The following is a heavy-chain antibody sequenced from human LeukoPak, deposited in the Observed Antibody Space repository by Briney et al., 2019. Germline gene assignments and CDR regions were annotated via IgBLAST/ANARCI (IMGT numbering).Heavy chain of an antibody. CDR1: GFTFSSYW. V-gene: IGHV3-7*01. Sequence: GGSLRLSCAASGFTFSSYWMSWVRQAPGKGLEWVANIKQDGSEKYYVDSVKGRFTISRDNAKNSLYLQMNSLRVEDTAVYYCAKEKRYYYDGSGYPGYDYWGQGTLVTVSS. J-gene: IGHJ4*02. CDR2: IKQDGSEK. D-gene: IGHD3-22*01. CDR3: AKEKRYYYDGSGYPGYDY.